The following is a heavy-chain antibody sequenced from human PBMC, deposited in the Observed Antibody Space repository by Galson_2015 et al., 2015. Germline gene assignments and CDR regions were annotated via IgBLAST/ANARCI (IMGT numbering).Heavy chain of an antibody. Sequence: SVKVSCKASGGTFSSYAISWVRQAPGQGLEWMGRIIPILGIANYAQKFQGRVTITADKSTSTAYMELSSLRSEDTAVYYCARGSVHYDFWSGEVQFDPWGQGTLVTVSS. V-gene: IGHV1-69*04. CDR1: GGTFSSYA. CDR3: ARGSVHYDFWSGEVQFDP. J-gene: IGHJ5*02. D-gene: IGHD3-3*01. CDR2: IIPILGIA.